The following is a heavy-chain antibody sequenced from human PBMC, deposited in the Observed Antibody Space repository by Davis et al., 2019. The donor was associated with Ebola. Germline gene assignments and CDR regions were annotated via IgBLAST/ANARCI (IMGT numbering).Heavy chain of an antibody. J-gene: IGHJ5*02. CDR3: ARSRRTAEGTGFDL. Sequence: GESLKISCVASGFTFRNFEVHWVRQAPGKGLVWISYISTTSTNIYQADSVKGRFTISRDNAENSLFLQMSDLRPEDTALYYCARSRRTAEGTGFDLWGQGTLVTVSS. CDR1: GFTFRNFE. D-gene: IGHD6-13*01. CDR2: ISTTSTNI. V-gene: IGHV3-48*03.